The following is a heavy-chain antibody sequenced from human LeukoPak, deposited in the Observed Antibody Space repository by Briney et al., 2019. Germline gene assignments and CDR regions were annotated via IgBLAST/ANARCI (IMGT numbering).Heavy chain of an antibody. D-gene: IGHD2-2*01. CDR2: IYYSGST. CDR3: ARGGFYCSSTSCSNGGFDY. J-gene: IGHJ4*02. Sequence: SETLSLTCTVSGGSISSYYWSWIRQPPGKGLEWIGYIYYSGSTNYNPSLKSRVTISVDTSKNQFSLKLSSVTAADTAVYYCARGGFYCSSTSCSNGGFDYWGQGTLVTVSS. CDR1: GGSISSYY. V-gene: IGHV4-59*08.